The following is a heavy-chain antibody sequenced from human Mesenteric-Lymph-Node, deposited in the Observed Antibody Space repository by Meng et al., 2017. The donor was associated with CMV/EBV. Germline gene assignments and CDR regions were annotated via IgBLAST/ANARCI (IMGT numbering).Heavy chain of an antibody. CDR2: IRYDGSNT. D-gene: IGHD2-2*01. J-gene: IGHJ4*02. V-gene: IGHV3-30*02. CDR1: GFSFSTYA. Sequence: GESLKISCTASGFSFSTYAMDWVRQAPGKGLEWVAIIRYDGSNTFYADSVKGRFTISRDNSKNTLFLQMNSLRAEDTAVYHCAKERVPTAVKHGDFEYWGQGTQVTVSS. CDR3: AKERVPTAVKHGDFEY.